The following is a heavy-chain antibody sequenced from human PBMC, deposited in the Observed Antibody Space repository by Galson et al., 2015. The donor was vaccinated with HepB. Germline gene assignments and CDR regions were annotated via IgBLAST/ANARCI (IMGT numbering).Heavy chain of an antibody. Sequence: SLRLSCAASGFTFSSYGMHWVRQAPGKGLEWVAVISYDGSNKYYADSVKGRFTISRDNSKNTLYLQMNSLRAEDTAVYYCAKGGYVTGSPAACDYWGQGTLVTVSS. CDR3: AKGGYVTGSPAACDY. D-gene: IGHD2-21*02. J-gene: IGHJ4*02. CDR1: GFTFSSYG. V-gene: IGHV3-30*18. CDR2: ISYDGSNK.